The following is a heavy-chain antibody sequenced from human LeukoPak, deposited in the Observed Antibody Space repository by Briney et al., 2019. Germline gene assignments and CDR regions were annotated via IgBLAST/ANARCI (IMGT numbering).Heavy chain of an antibody. J-gene: IGHJ4*02. V-gene: IGHV3-43*02. CDR3: AKESGKFDY. CDR1: GLNFDDSA. CDR2: ISADGGST. Sequence: PGGSLRLSCVASGLNFDDSAMHWVRQAPGKGLEWVSFISADGGSTFSADSVKGRFSISRDNSKNSLYLQMNSLRSEDTAMYYCAKESGKFDYWGQGTLVAVSS.